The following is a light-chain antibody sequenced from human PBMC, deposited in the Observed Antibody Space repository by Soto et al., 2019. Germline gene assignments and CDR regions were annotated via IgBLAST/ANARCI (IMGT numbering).Light chain of an antibody. J-gene: IGKJ1*01. CDR1: QTISSNY. CDR2: GTS. V-gene: IGKV3-20*01. CDR3: QQYGSWT. Sequence: EIVLTQSPGTLSVSPGERATLSCRASQTISSNYLAWYQQKPGQAPSLLIYGTSSRATGIPERFSGSGSGTDFTLNISSLDPENSAIYYCQQYGSWTFGQGTKVEIK.